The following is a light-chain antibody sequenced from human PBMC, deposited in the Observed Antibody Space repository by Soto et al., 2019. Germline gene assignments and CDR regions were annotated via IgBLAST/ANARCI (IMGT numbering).Light chain of an antibody. V-gene: IGKV1-8*01. Sequence: AIRMTQSPSSLSASTGDRVTITCRASQGISSYLAWYQQKPGKAPKLLIYAASTLQSGVPSRFSGSGSGTDFTLTISCLQSEDFATYYCQHYYSYPLTVGGGTKVEIK. CDR1: QGISSY. CDR3: QHYYSYPLT. J-gene: IGKJ4*01. CDR2: AAS.